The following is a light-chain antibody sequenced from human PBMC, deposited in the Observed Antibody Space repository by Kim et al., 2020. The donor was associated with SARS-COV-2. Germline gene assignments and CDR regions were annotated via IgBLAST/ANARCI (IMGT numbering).Light chain of an antibody. Sequence: QLVLTQSPSASASLGASVKLTCTLSGGHSSYAIAWHQQQPEKGPRYLMKLNSDGSHSKGDGIPDRFSGSSSGAERYLTISSLQSEDEADYYCQTWGTGMVFGGGTQLNVL. V-gene: IGLV4-69*01. CDR2: LNSDGSH. CDR1: GGHSSYA. CDR3: QTWGTGMV. J-gene: IGLJ3*02.